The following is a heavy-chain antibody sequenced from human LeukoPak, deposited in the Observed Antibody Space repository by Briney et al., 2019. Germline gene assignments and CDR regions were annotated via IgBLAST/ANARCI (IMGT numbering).Heavy chain of an antibody. Sequence: GASVKVSCKASGGTFSSYTISWVRQAPGQGLEWRGRIIPILGIANYAQKFQGRVTITADKSTSTAYMELSSLRSDDTAVYYCAREPSRYCSSTSCYTSDRGMDVWGQGTTVTVSS. CDR1: GGTFSSYT. V-gene: IGHV1-69*02. D-gene: IGHD2-2*02. J-gene: IGHJ6*02. CDR2: IIPILGIA. CDR3: AREPSRYCSSTSCYTSDRGMDV.